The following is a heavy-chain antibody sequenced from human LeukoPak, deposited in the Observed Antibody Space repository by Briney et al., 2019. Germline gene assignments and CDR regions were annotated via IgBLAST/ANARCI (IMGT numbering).Heavy chain of an antibody. J-gene: IGHJ3*02. V-gene: IGHV3-7*01. CDR1: GFTFRRYW. CDR3: ARDWDVDI. Sequence: GGSLRLPCAASGFTFRRYWMSWVRQTPGKGLEWVANIKQDGSEKYYVDSVKGRFSISRDNAKNLVYLQMNSLRAEDTAVYYCARDWDVDIWGQGTMVTVSS. CDR2: IKQDGSEK. D-gene: IGHD1-26*01.